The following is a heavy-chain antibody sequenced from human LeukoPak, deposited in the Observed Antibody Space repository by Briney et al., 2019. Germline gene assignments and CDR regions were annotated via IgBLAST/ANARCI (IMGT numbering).Heavy chain of an antibody. Sequence: GASVKVSCKASGYTFTGYYMHWVRQAPGQGLEWMGGIIPIFGTANYAQKFQGRVTITADESTSTAYMELSSLRSEDTAVYYCARAGDRIVGATYWGFDYWGQGTLVTVSS. J-gene: IGHJ4*02. V-gene: IGHV1-69*13. D-gene: IGHD1-26*01. CDR3: ARAGDRIVGATYWGFDY. CDR1: GYTFTGYY. CDR2: IIPIFGTA.